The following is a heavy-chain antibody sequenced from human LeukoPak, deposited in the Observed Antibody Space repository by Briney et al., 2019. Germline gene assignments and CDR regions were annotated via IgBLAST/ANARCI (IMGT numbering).Heavy chain of an antibody. D-gene: IGHD5-24*01. CDR1: GFPFSSYG. J-gene: IGHJ4*02. CDR2: MYFDGSNK. V-gene: IGHV3-33*01. CDR3: ARGAETATLPDY. Sequence: PGGSLRLSCAASGFPFSSYGMQWVRQAPGKGLEWVAAMYFDGSNKFYADSVKGRITISRDNSKNTLYLQMNSLRAEDTAVYYCARGAETATLPDYWGQGTLVIVSS.